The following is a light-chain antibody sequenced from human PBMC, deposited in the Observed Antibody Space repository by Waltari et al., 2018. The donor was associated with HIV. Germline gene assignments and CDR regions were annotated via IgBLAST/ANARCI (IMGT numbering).Light chain of an antibody. CDR1: SSDLGGYGY. CDR2: GVT. CDR3: SSYTSSRTLL. J-gene: IGLJ2*01. V-gene: IGLV2-14*03. Sequence: QSALTQPASMSGSPRQSITISCTGTSSDLGGYGYVSWYHQHPGKVPKLILYGVTERPSGISSRFSGSKSGATASLTISGLQTEDEADYYCSSYTSSRTLLFGGGTKVTVL.